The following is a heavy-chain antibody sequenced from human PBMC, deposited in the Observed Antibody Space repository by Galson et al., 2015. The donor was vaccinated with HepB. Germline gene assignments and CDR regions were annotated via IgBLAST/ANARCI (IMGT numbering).Heavy chain of an antibody. J-gene: IGHJ5*02. V-gene: IGHV3-7*01. CDR2: INQDGNYK. D-gene: IGHD6-6*01. CDR3: VRDGCGSTSYKWFAT. CDR1: GFTFDSHW. Sequence: SLRLSCAASGFTFDSHWMHWVRQAPGKGLVWIAHINQDGNYKNYADSVKGRFTISRENAKNSLYLQMNSLRVEDTAVYYCVRDGCGSTSYKWFATGFPGSLFSVHS.